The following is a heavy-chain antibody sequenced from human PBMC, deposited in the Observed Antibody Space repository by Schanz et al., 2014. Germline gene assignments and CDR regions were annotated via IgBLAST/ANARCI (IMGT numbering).Heavy chain of an antibody. J-gene: IGHJ3*02. V-gene: IGHV4-4*02. CDR2: IYQSGSH. D-gene: IGHD4-17*01. Sequence: QVQLQESGPGLEKPSGTLSLTCAVSGGSISSSDWWSWVRQPPWKGLKWIGEIYQSGSHNYNPSRNSPVATSVGKPKKQLTLKVSSMTAADTAAYYCARDRGHGDLPGDTWGQGTMVTVSS. CDR1: GGSISSSDW. CDR3: ARDRGHGDLPGDT.